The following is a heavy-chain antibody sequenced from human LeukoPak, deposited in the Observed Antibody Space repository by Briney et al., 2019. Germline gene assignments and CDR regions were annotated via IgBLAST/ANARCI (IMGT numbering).Heavy chain of an antibody. V-gene: IGHV3-64*01. CDR2: ISSSGGST. D-gene: IGHD6-13*01. CDR3: ARVAAFGTAAFDI. CDR1: GYTFTGYY. J-gene: IGHJ3*02. Sequence: SCKASGYTFTGYYMHWVRRAPGEGLEFVSAISSSGGSTYYANSVKGRFTISRDTSKNTLYLQMGSLRPEDMAVYYCARVAAFGTAAFDIWGQGTTVTVSS.